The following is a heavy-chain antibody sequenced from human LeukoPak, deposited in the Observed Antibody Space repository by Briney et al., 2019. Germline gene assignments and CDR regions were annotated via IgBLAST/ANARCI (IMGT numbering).Heavy chain of an antibody. V-gene: IGHV5-51*01. CDR3: AKFHATWYGDT. Sequence: GESLKISCQGSGYHFATYWNVWVRQMPGKGLEWMGIIYPGNSHTRYSPSFQGQVTISADTSISTAHLHWSSLQSSDTAMYYCAKFHATWYGDTWGQGTLVTVSS. CDR2: IYPGNSHT. J-gene: IGHJ4*02. CDR1: GYHFATYW. D-gene: IGHD6-13*01.